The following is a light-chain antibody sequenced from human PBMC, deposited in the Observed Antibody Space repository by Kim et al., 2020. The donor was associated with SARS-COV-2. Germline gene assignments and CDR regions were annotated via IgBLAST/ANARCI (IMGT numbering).Light chain of an antibody. V-gene: IGKV1-39*01. CDR3: QQTYSLPLT. Sequence: ASVGDRVNITCRADQSITNDLNWYQQKPGKVPNVLIYSASSLQGVVPSRFSGSGSGTDFTLTISSLQPEDFATYYCQQTYSLPLTFGGGTKVDIK. CDR1: QSITND. CDR2: SAS. J-gene: IGKJ4*01.